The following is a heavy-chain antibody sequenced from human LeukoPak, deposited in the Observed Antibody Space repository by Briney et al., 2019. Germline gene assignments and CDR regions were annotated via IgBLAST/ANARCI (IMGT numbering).Heavy chain of an antibody. CDR2: ISWNSGSI. V-gene: IGHV3-9*03. Sequence: QTGGSLRLSCAASGFTFDDYAMHWVRQAPGKGLEWVSGISWNSGSIGYADSVKGRFTISRDNAKNSLYLQMNSLRAEDMALYYCAKDLDYGGNSGLDYWGQGTLVAVSS. D-gene: IGHD4-23*01. CDR1: GFTFDDYA. J-gene: IGHJ4*02. CDR3: AKDLDYGGNSGLDY.